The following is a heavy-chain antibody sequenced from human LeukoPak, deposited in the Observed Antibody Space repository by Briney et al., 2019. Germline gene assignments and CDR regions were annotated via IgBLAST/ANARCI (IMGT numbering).Heavy chain of an antibody. J-gene: IGHJ4*02. CDR1: GGSISSGGYS. Sequence: SQTLSLTCTVSGGSISSGGYSWSWIRQHPGKGLEWIGYIYYSGSTYYHPSLKSRVTKSVDTSKNQFSLKLSSVTAADTAVYYCARAYRVTTGFDYWGQGTLVTVSS. V-gene: IGHV4-31*03. CDR3: ARAYRVTTGFDY. CDR2: IYYSGST. D-gene: IGHD4-17*01.